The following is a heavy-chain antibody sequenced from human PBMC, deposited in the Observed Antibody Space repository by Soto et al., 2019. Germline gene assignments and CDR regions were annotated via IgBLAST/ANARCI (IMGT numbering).Heavy chain of an antibody. CDR1: GFSLSADGVG. CDR2: IYWDDDQ. D-gene: IGHD6-19*01. V-gene: IGHV2-5*02. CDR3: AHAHGGTGWHNDAFDV. J-gene: IGHJ3*01. Sequence: SGPTLVNPTQTLTLTCTFSGFSLSADGVGVGWIRQPPGKALEWLALIYWDDDQRYSPSLKTRLTITTSATKNQVVLTMTSMDPVDTATYYCAHAHGGTGWHNDAFDVWGQGTVVTVSS.